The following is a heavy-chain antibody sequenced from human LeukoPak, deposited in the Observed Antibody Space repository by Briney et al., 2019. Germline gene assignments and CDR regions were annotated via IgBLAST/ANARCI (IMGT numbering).Heavy chain of an antibody. CDR2: RRYDGSNK. CDR3: AKGDSSSYYFDY. Sequence: PGGSLRLSCAASGFTFSSYGMHWVRQAPGKGLEWVAFRRYDGSNKYYADSVKGRFTISRDNSKNTLYLQMNSLRAEDTAVYYCAKGDSSSYYFDYWGQGTLVTVSS. J-gene: IGHJ4*02. D-gene: IGHD6-13*01. V-gene: IGHV3-30*02. CDR1: GFTFSSYG.